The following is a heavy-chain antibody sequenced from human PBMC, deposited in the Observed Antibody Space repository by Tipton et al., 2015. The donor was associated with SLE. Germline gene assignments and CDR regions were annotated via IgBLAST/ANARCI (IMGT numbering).Heavy chain of an antibody. CDR3: ARGLREWLSFDY. CDR2: IYYSGST. CDR1: GGSIGSHY. J-gene: IGHJ4*03. D-gene: IGHD6-19*01. V-gene: IGHV4-59*11. Sequence: TLSLTCTVSGGSIGSHYWSWIRQPPGKGLEWIGYIYYSGSTNYNPSLKSRVTISVDTSKNQFSLKLSSVTAADTAVYYCARGLREWLSFDYWGQGTMVTVSS.